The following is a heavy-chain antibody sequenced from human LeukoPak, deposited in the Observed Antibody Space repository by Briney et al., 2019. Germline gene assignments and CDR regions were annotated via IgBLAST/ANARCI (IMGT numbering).Heavy chain of an antibody. CDR2: INSDGSST. J-gene: IGHJ4*02. V-gene: IGHV3-74*01. Sequence: PGGSLRLSCAASGFTFSSYWMHWVRHAPGKGLVWVSRINSDGSSTSYADSVKGRFTISRDNAKNTLYLQMNSLRAEDTAVYYCARDTGYCSGGSQCDYFDYWGQGTLVTVSS. CDR3: ARDTGYCSGGSQCDYFDY. D-gene: IGHD2-15*01. CDR1: GFTFSSYW.